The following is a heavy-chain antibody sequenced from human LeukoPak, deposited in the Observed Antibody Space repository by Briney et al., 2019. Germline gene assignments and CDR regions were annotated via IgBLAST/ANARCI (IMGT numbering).Heavy chain of an antibody. CDR3: ARDGSNYYDSSGYRLLYWYFDL. CDR2: IYYSGST. Sequence: SETLSLTCTVSGGSISSGGYYWSWIRQHPGKGLEWIGYIYYSGSTYYNPSLKSRVTISVDTSKNQFSLKLSSVTAADTAVYYCARDGSNYYDSSGYRLLYWYFDLWGRGTLVTVSS. V-gene: IGHV4-31*03. CDR1: GGSISSGGYY. D-gene: IGHD3-22*01. J-gene: IGHJ2*01.